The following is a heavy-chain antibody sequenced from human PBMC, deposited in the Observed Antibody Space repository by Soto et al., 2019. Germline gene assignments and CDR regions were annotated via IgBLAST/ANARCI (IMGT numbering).Heavy chain of an antibody. Sequence: QVHLVQSGAEVKKPGASVKVSCKGSGYGFTTYGITWVRQAPGQGLEWMAWISAHNGNTNYAQKLQGRVTVTRDTSTSTAYMGLRSLRSDDTAVYYCARGRYGAYWGQGALVTVSS. D-gene: IGHD3-10*01. J-gene: IGHJ4*02. CDR1: GYGFTTYG. CDR3: ARGRYGAY. CDR2: ISAHNGNT. V-gene: IGHV1-18*01.